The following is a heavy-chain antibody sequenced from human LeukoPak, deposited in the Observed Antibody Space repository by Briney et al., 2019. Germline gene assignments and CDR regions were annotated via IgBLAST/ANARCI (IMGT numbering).Heavy chain of an antibody. D-gene: IGHD6-13*01. CDR3: ARDLAGADDY. CDR1: SFTFSKYW. V-gene: IGHV3-74*01. CDR2: IYTNGRTT. Sequence: GGSLRLSCAASSFTFSKYWFHWVRQPPGKGLDWVSRIYTNGRTTDYADSVKGRFTISRDNAKNTLFLEMNSLRAEDTAVYYCARDLAGADDYWGQGTLVTVSS. J-gene: IGHJ4*02.